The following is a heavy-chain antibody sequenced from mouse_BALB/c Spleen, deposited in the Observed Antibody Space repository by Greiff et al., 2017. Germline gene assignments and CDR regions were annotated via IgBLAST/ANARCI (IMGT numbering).Heavy chain of an antibody. J-gene: IGHJ1*01. CDR1: GFTFTDYY. CDR3: ARDGRYFDV. Sequence: EVKVVGSGGGLVQPGGSLRLSCATSGFTFTDYYMSWVRQPPGKALEWLGFIRNKANGYTTEYSASVKGRFTISRDNSQSILYLQMNTLRAEDSATYYCARDGRYFDVWGAGTTVTVSS. V-gene: IGHV7-3*02. CDR2: IRNKANGYTT.